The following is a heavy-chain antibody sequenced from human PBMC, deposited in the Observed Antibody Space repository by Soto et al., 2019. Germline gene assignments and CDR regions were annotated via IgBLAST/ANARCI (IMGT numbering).Heavy chain of an antibody. V-gene: IGHV3-11*01. Sequence: QVQLVESGGGLVKPGGSLRLSCAASGFTFSDYYMSWIRQAPGKGLEWVSYISSSGSTIYYADSVKGRFTISRDNAKNSLYLQMNSLRAEDTAVDYCARDETLGYCSGGSCYGVHYYGMDVWGQGTTVTVSS. J-gene: IGHJ6*02. CDR3: ARDETLGYCSGGSCYGVHYYGMDV. D-gene: IGHD2-15*01. CDR1: GFTFSDYY. CDR2: ISSSGSTI.